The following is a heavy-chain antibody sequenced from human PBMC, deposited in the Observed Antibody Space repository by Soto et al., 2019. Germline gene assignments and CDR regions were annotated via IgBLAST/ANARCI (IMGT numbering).Heavy chain of an antibody. J-gene: IGHJ5*02. CDR3: ARISRYCSGGDCHA. V-gene: IGHV3-30*03. CDR2: ISYDGGNT. D-gene: IGHD2-15*01. CDR1: GVSFNSYD. Sequence: RRLSCAASGVSFNSYDMHWVRQAPGKGPEWVAIISYDGGNTYYSDSVRGRFTISRDNSKDTLYLQMHSLRSEDTAIYYCARISRYCSGGDCHAWGQGTPVTVYS.